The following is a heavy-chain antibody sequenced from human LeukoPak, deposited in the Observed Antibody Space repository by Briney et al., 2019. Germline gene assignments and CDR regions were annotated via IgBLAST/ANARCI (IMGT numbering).Heavy chain of an antibody. V-gene: IGHV3-66*01. J-gene: IGHJ4*02. CDR3: AREVYSSGYSFGY. CDR2: IYSGGST. CDR1: GFTFSSYA. D-gene: IGHD3-22*01. Sequence: PGGSLRLSCAASGFTFSSYAMSWVRQAPGKGLEWVSVIYSGGSTYYADSVKGRFTISRDNSKNTLYLQMNSLRAEDTAVYYCAREVYSSGYSFGYWGQGTLVTVSS.